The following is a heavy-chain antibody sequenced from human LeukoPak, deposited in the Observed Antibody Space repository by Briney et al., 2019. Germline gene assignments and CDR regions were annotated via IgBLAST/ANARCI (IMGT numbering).Heavy chain of an antibody. D-gene: IGHD2-8*02. CDR2: INPNSGGT. V-gene: IGHV1-2*02. CDR3: ARSRELVAGFDY. J-gene: IGHJ4*02. Sequence: ASLKVSCKASGYTFTGYYMHWVRQAPGHWLEWVGWINPNSGGTISAQKFQGRVTMTRDTSISTAYMELSRLRSDDTAVYYCARSRELVAGFDYWGQGTLVTVSS. CDR1: GYTFTGYY.